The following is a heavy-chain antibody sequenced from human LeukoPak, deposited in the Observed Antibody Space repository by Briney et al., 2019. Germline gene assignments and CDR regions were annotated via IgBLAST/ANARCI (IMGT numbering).Heavy chain of an antibody. Sequence: TGGPLRLSCIASGFTFRNYGMSWVRQAPGKGLEWVSGLSDAGVRIFYSDSVKGRFTISRDNSKNTLYLQMDSLRAEDTAVYYCANTHCDSSPIVWNFWGQGTLVTVSS. CDR2: LSDAGVRI. CDR3: ANTHCDSSPIVWNF. CDR1: GFTFRNYG. D-gene: IGHD6-6*01. J-gene: IGHJ4*02. V-gene: IGHV3-23*01.